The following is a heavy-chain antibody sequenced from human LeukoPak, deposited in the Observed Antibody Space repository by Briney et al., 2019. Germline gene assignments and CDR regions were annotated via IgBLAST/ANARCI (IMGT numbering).Heavy chain of an antibody. J-gene: IGHJ4*02. CDR2: INHSGSA. Sequence: PSETLSLTCAIYGGSFSDYYGSWIRQPPGKGLEWIGEINHSGSANYNSSLKSRVTISIDTSKNQFSLKLRSVTAADTAVYYCAREVPIVRGLRWDYWGQGTLVTVSS. CDR1: GGSFSDYY. D-gene: IGHD3-10*01. CDR3: AREVPIVRGLRWDY. V-gene: IGHV4-34*01.